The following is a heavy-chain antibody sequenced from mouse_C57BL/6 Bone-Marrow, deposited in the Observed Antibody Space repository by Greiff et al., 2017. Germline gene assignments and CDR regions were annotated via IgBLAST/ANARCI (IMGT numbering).Heavy chain of an antibody. CDR2: IDPNSGGT. CDR1: GYTFTSYW. CDR3: ASYGKGGFAY. Sequence: QVQLQQPGAELVKPGASVKLSCKASGYTFTSYWMHWVKQRPGRGLEWIGRIDPNSGGTKNNEKFKSKATLTVDKPDSTVYMQLSSLTSEDSAVYYCASYGKGGFAYWGQGTLVTVSA. J-gene: IGHJ3*01. D-gene: IGHD2-1*01. V-gene: IGHV1-72*01.